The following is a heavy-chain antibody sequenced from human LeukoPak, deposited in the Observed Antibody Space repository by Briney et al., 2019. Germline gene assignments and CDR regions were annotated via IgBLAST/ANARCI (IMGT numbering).Heavy chain of an antibody. D-gene: IGHD1-1*01. CDR2: IIPLFGTV. V-gene: IGHV1-69*06. J-gene: IGHJ6*03. CDR3: MTPLPGYSFSNHYYYLDA. CDR1: GGTINYYA. Sequence: GASVKVSCKPSGGTINYYAVYWVRPAPGQGLEWMARIIPLFGTVNYAQKFQDRLTVSADKSTNTAHMELSSLRFEDTAIYYCMTPLPGYSFSNHYYYLDAWGRGTTVTVSS.